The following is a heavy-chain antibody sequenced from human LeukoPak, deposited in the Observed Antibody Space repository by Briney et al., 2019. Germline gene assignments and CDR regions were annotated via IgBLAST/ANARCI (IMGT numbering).Heavy chain of an antibody. D-gene: IGHD6-13*01. CDR2: ISSSSSYI. J-gene: IGHJ5*02. Sequence: ETLSLTCTVSGGSISSSSYYWGWIRQPPGKGLEWVSSISSSSSYIYYADSVKGRFTISRDNAKNSLYLQMNSLRAEDTAVYYCARSQPAAGPGGNWFDPWGQGTLVTVSS. CDR1: GGSISSSS. V-gene: IGHV3-21*01. CDR3: ARSQPAAGPGGNWFDP.